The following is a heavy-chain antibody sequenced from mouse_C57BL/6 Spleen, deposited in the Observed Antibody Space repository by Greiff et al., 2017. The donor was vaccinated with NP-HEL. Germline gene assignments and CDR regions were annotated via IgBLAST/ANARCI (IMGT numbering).Heavy chain of an antibody. D-gene: IGHD2-4*01. CDR2: INPNNGGT. CDR1: GYTFTDYY. V-gene: IGHV1-26*01. Sequence: VQLQQSGPELVKPGASVKISCKASGYTFTDYYMNWVKQSHGKSLEWIGDINPNNGGTSYNQKFKGKATLTVDKSSSTAYMELRSLTSEDSAVYYCARGRGYDYDRGVYYAMDGWGQGTSVTVAS. CDR3: ARGRGYDYDRGVYYAMDG. J-gene: IGHJ4*01.